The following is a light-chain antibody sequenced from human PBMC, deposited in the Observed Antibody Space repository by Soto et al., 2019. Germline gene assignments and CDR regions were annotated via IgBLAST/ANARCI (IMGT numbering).Light chain of an antibody. CDR2: SNN. CDR3: AAWHDSLNGRYV. CDR1: SSNIGSNA. Sequence: QPVLTQPPSASGTPGQRVTISCSGSSSNIGSNAVNWYQQLPGTAPRLLIYSNNQRPSGVPDRFSGSKSGTSASLAISGLQSDDEADYYCAAWHDSLNGRYVFGTGTKLTVL. V-gene: IGLV1-44*01. J-gene: IGLJ1*01.